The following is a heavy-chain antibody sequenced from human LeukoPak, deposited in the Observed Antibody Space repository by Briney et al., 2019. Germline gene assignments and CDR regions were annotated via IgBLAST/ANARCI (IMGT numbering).Heavy chain of an antibody. D-gene: IGHD5-18*01. CDR1: RFTFSSYS. J-gene: IGHJ5*02. Sequence: GGSLRLSCAASRFTFSSYSMNWVRQAPGKGLEWVSSISSSSSYIYYADSVKGRFTISRDNAKNSLYLQMNSLRAEDTAVYYCARDLAVDTAMVTRYNWFDPWGQGTLVTVSS. V-gene: IGHV3-21*01. CDR2: ISSSSSYI. CDR3: ARDLAVDTAMVTRYNWFDP.